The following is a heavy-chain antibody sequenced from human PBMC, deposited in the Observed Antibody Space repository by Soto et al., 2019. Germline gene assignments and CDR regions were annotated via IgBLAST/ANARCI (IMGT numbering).Heavy chain of an antibody. CDR2: IHYSGST. J-gene: IGHJ2*01. CDR1: GGSISSAGSY. Sequence: QVQLLESGPGLVKPSQTLSLTCSVSGGSISSAGSYWSWIRQHPGKGLECIGYIHYSGSTKYNPSLKSRVTISMDTSKTQFSLMLSSVTAAETAVYCWARVSDRGCYRADLWGRGTLITVSS. CDR3: ARVSDRGCYRADL. D-gene: IGHD6-19*01. V-gene: IGHV4-31*03.